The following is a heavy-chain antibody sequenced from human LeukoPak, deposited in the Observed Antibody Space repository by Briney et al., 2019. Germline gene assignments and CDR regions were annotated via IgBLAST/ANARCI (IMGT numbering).Heavy chain of an antibody. CDR3: AKDFTDRSDY. CDR1: GFTFSSYG. Sequence: GRSLRLSCAASGFTFSSYGMHWVRHAPGKGLEWVAVISYDGSNKYYADSVKGRFTISRDNSKNTLYLQMNSLRAEDTAVYYCAKDFTDRSDYWGQGTLVTVSS. CDR2: ISYDGSNK. J-gene: IGHJ4*02. V-gene: IGHV3-30*18. D-gene: IGHD1-14*01.